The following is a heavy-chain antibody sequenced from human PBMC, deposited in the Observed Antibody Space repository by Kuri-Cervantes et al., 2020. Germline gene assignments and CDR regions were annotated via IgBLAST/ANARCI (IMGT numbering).Heavy chain of an antibody. CDR1: GFSISDYF. Sequence: GESLKISCVASGFSISDYFMSWIRHTPGKGLECIAYISVMSDFTNYADSVKGRFTISRDNSKNTLYLQMNSLRVEDTAVYYCAKGVGYSYGYRLHYFYYWGQGTLVTVSS. J-gene: IGHJ4*02. D-gene: IGHD5-18*01. CDR3: AKGVGYSYGYRLHYFYY. CDR2: ISVMSDFT. V-gene: IGHV3-23*01.